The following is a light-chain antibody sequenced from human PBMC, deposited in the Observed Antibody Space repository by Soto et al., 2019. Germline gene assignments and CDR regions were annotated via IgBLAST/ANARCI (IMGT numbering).Light chain of an antibody. Sequence: EIVLTQSPGTLSLSPGERATLSCRASQSVSSTYLAWYQQKPGQPPRLLIYGASSRATGIPDRFSGSGSGTDFTLTITRLESEDFAVYYCQLYGSSPVTFGQGTRLDIK. CDR3: QLYGSSPVT. V-gene: IGKV3-20*01. CDR1: QSVSSTY. CDR2: GAS. J-gene: IGKJ5*01.